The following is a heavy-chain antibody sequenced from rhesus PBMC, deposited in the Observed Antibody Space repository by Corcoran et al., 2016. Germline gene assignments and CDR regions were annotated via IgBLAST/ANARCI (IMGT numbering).Heavy chain of an antibody. CDR1: GGFVRCSNW. CDR2: ISGRDGRT. Sequence: QVQLQASGPGLVKPSETLSLTCAVSGGFVRCSNWWSWLRQPPGSGLEWIGDISGRDGRTYYNPALKSRGTISTDTSKNQLSRKLSAVTASDTAVYYCARGRSYSSWSYALDFWGQGLRVTVSS. D-gene: IGHD6-13*01. J-gene: IGHJ3*01. CDR3: ARGRSYSSWSYALDF. V-gene: IGHV4-65*01.